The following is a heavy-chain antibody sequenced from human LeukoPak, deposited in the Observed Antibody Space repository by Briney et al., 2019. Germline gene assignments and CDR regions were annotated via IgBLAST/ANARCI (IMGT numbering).Heavy chain of an antibody. J-gene: IGHJ5*02. D-gene: IGHD3-10*01. CDR3: ARVGLAYGSGSYHWFDP. Sequence: AGGSLRLSCAASRFTFSNYAMHWVRQAPGKGLEWVAVIWYDGSNKYYADSVKGRFTISRDNSKNTLYLQMNSLRAEDTAVYYCARVGLAYGSGSYHWFDPWGQGTLVTVSS. CDR1: RFTFSNYA. V-gene: IGHV3-33*08. CDR2: IWYDGSNK.